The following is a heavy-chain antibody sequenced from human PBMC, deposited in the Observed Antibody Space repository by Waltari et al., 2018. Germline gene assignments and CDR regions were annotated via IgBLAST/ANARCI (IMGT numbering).Heavy chain of an antibody. Sequence: QVQLQESGPGLVKPSETLSLTCTVSGGSISSYYWSWIRQPAGKGLEWIGHIYISGSTNYNPSLKSRVTRSVDTSKNQFSLNLSSVTAADTAVYYCARDGSVSSYDFWSDYYGNWFDSWGQGTLVIVSS. CDR1: GGSISSYY. CDR3: ARDGSVSSYDFWSDYYGNWFDS. J-gene: IGHJ5*01. V-gene: IGHV4-4*07. CDR2: IYISGST. D-gene: IGHD3-3*01.